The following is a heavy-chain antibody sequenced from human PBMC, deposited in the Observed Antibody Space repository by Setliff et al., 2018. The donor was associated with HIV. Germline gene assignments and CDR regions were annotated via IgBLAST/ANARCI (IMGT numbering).Heavy chain of an antibody. CDR3: ARARRSSMVRGTYFDY. Sequence: SVKVSCKASGGAFSSYAISWVRQAPGQGLEWMGGIIPIFGTANYAQKFQGRVTITADESTSTAYMELSSLRSEDTAVYYCARARRSSMVRGTYFDYWGQGTLVTVSS. J-gene: IGHJ4*02. D-gene: IGHD3-10*01. CDR1: GGAFSSYA. CDR2: IIPIFGTA. V-gene: IGHV1-69*13.